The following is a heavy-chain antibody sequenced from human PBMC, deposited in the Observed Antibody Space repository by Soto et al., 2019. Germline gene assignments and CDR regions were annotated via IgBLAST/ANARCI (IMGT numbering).Heavy chain of an antibody. CDR2: IYWDDDK. CDR1: GFSLSAAGMG. V-gene: IGHV2-5*02. D-gene: IGHD2-21*02. J-gene: IGHJ6*02. Sequence: QITLKESGPTLVKPTQTLTLTCTFSGFSLSAAGMGVGWIRQPPGKALEWLALIYWDDDKRFSPSLRSRLTIAKESSKNPVVLTMTNMDPVDTATYYCVHSRCGGDCLQSYSSHYYYGMDVWGQGTTVTVSS. CDR3: VHSRCGGDCLQSYSSHYYYGMDV.